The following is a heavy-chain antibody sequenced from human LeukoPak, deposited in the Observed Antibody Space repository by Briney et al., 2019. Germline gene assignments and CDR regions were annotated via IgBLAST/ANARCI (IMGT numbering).Heavy chain of an antibody. D-gene: IGHD5-12*01. CDR3: TAGTGHSDHDY. Sequence: GGSLRLSCAASEFTFNKAWMSWLRQAPGKGLEWVGRVKSDTDGGTTDYAAPVKGRFTIARDDSKNMVYLKMNSLRTDDTAVYYCTAGTGHSDHDYWGQGTLVTVSS. J-gene: IGHJ4*02. CDR1: EFTFNKAW. CDR2: VKSDTDGGTT. V-gene: IGHV3-15*01.